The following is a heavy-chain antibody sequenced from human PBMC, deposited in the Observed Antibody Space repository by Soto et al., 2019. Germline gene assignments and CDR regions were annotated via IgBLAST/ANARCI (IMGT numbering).Heavy chain of an antibody. Sequence: VQLVQSGAEVKKPGSSVKVSCKASGGTFSSYAISWVRQAPGQGLEWMGGIIPIFGTANYAQKFQGRVTITADESTSTAYMELSSLRSEDTAVYYCASTDRAATYYYYYYGMDVWGQGTTVTVSS. CDR1: GGTFSSYA. V-gene: IGHV1-69*01. CDR2: IIPIFGTA. CDR3: ASTDRAATYYYYYYGMDV. D-gene: IGHD2-15*01. J-gene: IGHJ6*02.